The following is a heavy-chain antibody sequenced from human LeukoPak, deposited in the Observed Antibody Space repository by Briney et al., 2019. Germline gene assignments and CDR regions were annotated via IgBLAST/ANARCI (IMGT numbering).Heavy chain of an antibody. Sequence: GGSLRLSCAASGFTFSSYAMSWARQAPGKGLEWVSAIRGSGDRTHYADSVKGRFTISRDNSKNTLYLQMNSLRAEDTAVYYCAKDSKIVGATFRSYHYMDVWGKGTTVTVSS. CDR3: AKDSKIVGATFRSYHYMDV. CDR2: IRGSGDRT. V-gene: IGHV3-23*01. D-gene: IGHD1-26*01. CDR1: GFTFSSYA. J-gene: IGHJ6*03.